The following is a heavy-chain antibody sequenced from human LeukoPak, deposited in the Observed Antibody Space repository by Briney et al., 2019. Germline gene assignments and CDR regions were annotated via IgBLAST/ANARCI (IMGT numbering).Heavy chain of an antibody. J-gene: IGHJ4*02. CDR1: GFTLSSYA. D-gene: IGHD6-19*01. CDR3: AKDSSGWYEYYFDY. Sequence: GGSLRLSCAASGFTLSSYAMSWVRQAPGKGLEWVSAISGSGGSTYYADSVKGRFTISRDNSKNTLYLQMNSLRAEDTAVYYCAKDSSGWYEYYFDYWGQGTLVTVSS. CDR2: ISGSGGST. V-gene: IGHV3-23*01.